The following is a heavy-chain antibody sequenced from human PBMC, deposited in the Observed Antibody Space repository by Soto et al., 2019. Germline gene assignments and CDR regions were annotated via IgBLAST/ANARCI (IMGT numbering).Heavy chain of an antibody. CDR2: ISAYNGNT. D-gene: IGHD4-17*01. CDR3: ARDPTRPGMTTVEIRAGFDY. CDR1: GYTFTSYG. V-gene: IGHV1-18*01. J-gene: IGHJ4*02. Sequence: ASVKVSCKASGYTFTSYGISWVRQAPGQGLEWMGWISAYNGNTNYAQKLQGRVTMTTDTSTSTAYMELRSLRSDDTAVYYCARDPTRPGMTTVEIRAGFDYWGQGTLVTVSS.